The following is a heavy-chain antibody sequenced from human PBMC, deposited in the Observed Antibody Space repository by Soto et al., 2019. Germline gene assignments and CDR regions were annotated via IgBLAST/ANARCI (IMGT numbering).Heavy chain of an antibody. CDR1: GGTINSGDYF. V-gene: IGHV4-30-4*01. CDR3: AKRAGDGYNYCIDY. J-gene: IGHJ4*02. Sequence: PSETLSLTCSVSGGTINSGDYFWSWIRQPPGKGLEWIGSIFYTGSTYSSPSLKSRASMSMDTSKNLFSLRLRSLTAADTAVYYCAKRAGDGYNYCIDYWGQGTLVTVSS. D-gene: IGHD5-12*01. CDR2: IFYTGST.